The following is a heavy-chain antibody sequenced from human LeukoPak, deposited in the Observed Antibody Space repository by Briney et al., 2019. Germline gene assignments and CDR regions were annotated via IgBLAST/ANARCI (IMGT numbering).Heavy chain of an antibody. CDR1: GGSISSGGYY. Sequence: SETLSLTCTVSGGSISSGGYYWSWIRQHQGKGLEWIGYIYYSGSTYYNPSLKSRVTISVDTSKNQFSLKLSSVTAADTAVYYCARDPRRVAAAGSRGYGMDVWGQGTTVTVSS. J-gene: IGHJ6*02. D-gene: IGHD6-13*01. CDR3: ARDPRRVAAAGSRGYGMDV. CDR2: IYYSGST. V-gene: IGHV4-31*03.